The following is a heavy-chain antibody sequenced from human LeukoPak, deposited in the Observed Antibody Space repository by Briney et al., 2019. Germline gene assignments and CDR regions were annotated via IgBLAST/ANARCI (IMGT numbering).Heavy chain of an antibody. CDR1: GGSFSGYY. CDR2: INHSGST. J-gene: IGHJ5*02. Sequence: SETLSLTCAVYGGSFSGYYWSWIRQPPGKGLERIGEINHSGSTNYNPSLKSRVTISVDTSKNQFSLKLSSVTAADTAVYYCARGPPERIGRERGSWFDPWGQGTLVTVSS. D-gene: IGHD3-10*01. CDR3: ARGPPERIGRERGSWFDP. V-gene: IGHV4-34*01.